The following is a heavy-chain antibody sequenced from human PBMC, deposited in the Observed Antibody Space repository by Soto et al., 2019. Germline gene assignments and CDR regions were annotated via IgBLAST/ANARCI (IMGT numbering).Heavy chain of an antibody. J-gene: IGHJ4*02. CDR2: MSYDGNSK. CDR3: ARGRTVRDHDDFDL. CDR1: GFTFSSYS. V-gene: IGHV3-30-3*01. D-gene: IGHD2-21*01. Sequence: QVQLVESGGGVVQPGRSLRLSCAASGFTFSSYSMHWVRQAPGKGLEWVAAMSYDGNSKYFADSVKGRFTISRDNSKNTRSRQMNSLGAEDADVYYFARGRTVRDHDDFDLWGQGTLVTVSS.